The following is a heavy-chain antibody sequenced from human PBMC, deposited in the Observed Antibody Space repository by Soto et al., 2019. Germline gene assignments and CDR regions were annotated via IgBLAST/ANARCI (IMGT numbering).Heavy chain of an antibody. CDR1: GYTFSNYD. D-gene: IGHD3-10*01. Sequence: QVQLVQSGAELKKPGASVKVSCKASGYTFSNYDMNWVRQATGQGPEWIGWVNPNNGEPGYAQKFQGRVTLTTDISTTTAYMELTSLRSEDTAIYYCAKVARKGSAIDFDYWGQGTRITVSS. V-gene: IGHV1-8*01. J-gene: IGHJ4*02. CDR3: AKVARKGSAIDFDY. CDR2: VNPNNGEP.